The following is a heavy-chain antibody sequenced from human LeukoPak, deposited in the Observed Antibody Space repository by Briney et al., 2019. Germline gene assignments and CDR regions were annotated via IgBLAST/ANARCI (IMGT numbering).Heavy chain of an antibody. Sequence: GASVKVSCKASGYTFTGYYMHWVRQAPGQGLEWMGWINPNSGGTNYAQKFQGRVTMTTDTSTTTAYMELRSLRSDDTAIYYCARGDGYCSGGSCMIFDYWGQGTLVTVSS. D-gene: IGHD2-15*01. J-gene: IGHJ4*02. CDR2: INPNSGGT. CDR3: ARGDGYCSGGSCMIFDY. V-gene: IGHV1-2*02. CDR1: GYTFTGYY.